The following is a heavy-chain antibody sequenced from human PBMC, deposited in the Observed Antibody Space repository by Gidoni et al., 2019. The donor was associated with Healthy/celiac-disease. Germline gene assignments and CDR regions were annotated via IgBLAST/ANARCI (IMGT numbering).Heavy chain of an antibody. CDR2: ISGSGCST. J-gene: IGHJ4*02. Sequence: EVQLLASGGGLVQPGGSLRLSCAATGFTFSSYAMSWVRQAPGKGLEWVSVISGSGCSTYYADSVKGRFTISSDNSKNTLFLQMNSLRAEDTAVYYCAKDLQYSSSSSDYWGQGTLVTVSS. CDR3: AKDLQYSSSSSDY. CDR1: GFTFSSYA. D-gene: IGHD6-6*01. V-gene: IGHV3-23*01.